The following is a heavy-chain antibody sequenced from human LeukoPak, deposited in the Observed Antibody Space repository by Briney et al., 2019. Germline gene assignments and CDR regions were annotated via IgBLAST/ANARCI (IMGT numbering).Heavy chain of an antibody. CDR1: GFTFSSYA. V-gene: IGHV3-30-3*01. CDR2: ISYDGSNK. J-gene: IGHJ4*02. D-gene: IGHD3-3*01. Sequence: PGRSLRLSCAASGFTFSSYAMHWVRQAPGKGLEWVAVISYDGSNKYYADSVKGRFTISRDNSKNTLYLQMNSLSAEDTAVYYCARDAGVWSGYPDYYFDYWGQGTLVTVSS. CDR3: ARDAGVWSGYPDYYFDY.